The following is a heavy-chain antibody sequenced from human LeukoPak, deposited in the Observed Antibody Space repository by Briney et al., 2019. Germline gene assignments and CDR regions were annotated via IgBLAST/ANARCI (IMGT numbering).Heavy chain of an antibody. CDR3: ATTYYYGSGSYPY. D-gene: IGHD3-10*01. CDR1: GGTFSSYA. CDR2: IIPIFGTA. V-gene: IGHV1-69*13. J-gene: IGHJ4*02. Sequence: ASVKVSCKASGGTFSSYAISWVRQAPGQGLEWMGGIIPIFGTANYAQKFQGRVTITADESTSTAYMELSSLRSEDTAVYYCATTYYYGSGSYPYWGRETLVTVSS.